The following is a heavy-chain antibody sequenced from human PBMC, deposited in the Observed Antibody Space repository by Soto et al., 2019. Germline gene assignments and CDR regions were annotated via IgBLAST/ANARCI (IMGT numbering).Heavy chain of an antibody. J-gene: IGHJ4*02. Sequence: SETLSLTCTVSGGSISSGGYYWSWIRQHPGKGLEWIGYIYYSGSTYYNPSLKSRVTISVDTSKNQFSLKLSSVTAADTAVYYCASCSSTSCPFDYWGQGTLVTVSS. CDR1: GGSISSGGYY. CDR2: IYYSGST. V-gene: IGHV4-31*03. CDR3: ASCSSTSCPFDY. D-gene: IGHD2-2*01.